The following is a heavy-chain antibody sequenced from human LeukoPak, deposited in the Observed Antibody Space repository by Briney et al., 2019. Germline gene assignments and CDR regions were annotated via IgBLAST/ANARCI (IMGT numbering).Heavy chain of an antibody. CDR1: GGSISSYY. D-gene: IGHD5-24*01. CDR3: AREMATTSDAFDI. V-gene: IGHV4-59*12. CDR2: IYYSGST. Sequence: SETLSLTCTVSGGSISSYYWSWIRQPPGKGLEWIGFIYYSGSTNYNPSLKSRVTISVDTSKNQFSLKLSSLTAADTAVYYCAREMATTSDAFDIWGQGTMVTVSS. J-gene: IGHJ3*02.